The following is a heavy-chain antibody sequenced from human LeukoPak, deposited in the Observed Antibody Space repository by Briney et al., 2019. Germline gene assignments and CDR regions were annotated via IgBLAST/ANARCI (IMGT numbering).Heavy chain of an antibody. CDR3: ARVRGYYYDSSGPFDY. D-gene: IGHD3-22*01. V-gene: IGHV4-31*03. J-gene: IGHJ4*02. Sequence: PSQTLSLTCTVSGGSISSGGYYWSWIRQHPGTGMEWIAYIYYSGSTYYNPSLKSRVTISVDTSKNQFSLKLSSVTAADTAVYYCARVRGYYYDSSGPFDYWGQGTLVTVSS. CDR2: IYYSGST. CDR1: GGSISSGGYY.